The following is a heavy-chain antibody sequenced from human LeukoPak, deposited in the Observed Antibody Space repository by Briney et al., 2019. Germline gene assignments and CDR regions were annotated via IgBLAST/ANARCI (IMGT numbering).Heavy chain of an antibody. CDR3: AKDQVVVVPAAMGGYYYGMDV. D-gene: IGHD2-2*01. V-gene: IGHV3-23*01. CDR2: ISGSGGST. Sequence: QPGGSLRLSCAASGFTFSSYAMSWVRQAPGKGLEWVSAISGSGGSTYYADSVKGRFTIFRDNSKNTLYLQMNSLRAEDTAVYYCAKDQVVVVPAAMGGYYYGMDVWGQGTTVTVSS. J-gene: IGHJ6*02. CDR1: GFTFSSYA.